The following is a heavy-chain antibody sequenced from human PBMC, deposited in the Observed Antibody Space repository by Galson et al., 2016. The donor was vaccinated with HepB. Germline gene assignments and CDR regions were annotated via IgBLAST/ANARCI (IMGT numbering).Heavy chain of an antibody. Sequence: SETLSLTCTASGASVSTNSYYWGWIRQSPGKGLEWIGTLYYGGNSYQNPSLKSRVVVSVDTSKNHFSLKLTSMTAADTAVYFCVSGGWYRNDYWGQGTLVTVSS. CDR3: VSGGWYRNDY. J-gene: IGHJ4*02. D-gene: IGHD6-19*01. CDR2: LYYGGNS. V-gene: IGHV4-39*07. CDR1: GASVSTNSYY.